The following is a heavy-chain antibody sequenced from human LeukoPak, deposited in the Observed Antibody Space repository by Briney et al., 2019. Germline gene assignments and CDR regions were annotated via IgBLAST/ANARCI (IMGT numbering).Heavy chain of an antibody. J-gene: IGHJ4*02. V-gene: IGHV3-21*01. Sequence: GGSLRLSCAASGFTFSSYAMSWVRQAPGKGLEWVSSISSSSSYIYYADSVKGRFTISRDNAKNSLYLQMNSLRAEDTAVYYCAREEVTTSFYDYLGQGTLVTVSS. CDR1: GFTFSSYA. CDR3: AREEVTTSFYDY. D-gene: IGHD4-17*01. CDR2: ISSSSSYI.